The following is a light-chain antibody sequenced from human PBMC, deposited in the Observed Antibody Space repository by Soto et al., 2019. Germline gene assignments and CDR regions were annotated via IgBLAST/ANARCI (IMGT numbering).Light chain of an antibody. J-gene: IGLJ1*01. Sequence: QAVVTQEPSLTVSPGGTVTLTCGSSTGAVTSGHYPYWFQQKPGQAPRTLIYDTSNKHSWTPARFSGSLLGGKAALTLSGAQPEDEAEYYCLLSYCGARVRVFGTGTKVTVL. CDR2: DTS. CDR3: LLSYCGARVRV. V-gene: IGLV7-46*01. CDR1: TGAVTSGHY.